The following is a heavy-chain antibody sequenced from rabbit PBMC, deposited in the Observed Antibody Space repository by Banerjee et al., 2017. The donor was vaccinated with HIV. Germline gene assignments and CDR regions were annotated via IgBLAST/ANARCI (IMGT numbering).Heavy chain of an antibody. CDR3: ARDLAGVVGWNFGL. CDR1: GFSFSSNA. J-gene: IGHJ6*01. V-gene: IGHV1S40*01. Sequence: QSLEESGGDLVKPEGSLTLTCTASGFSFSSNAMCWVRQAPGKGLEWIGGIYISTGSIWYASWAIGRFTISKASSTMVTLQMTSLTAADTATYFCARDLAGVVGWNFGLWGPGTLVTVS. D-gene: IGHD4-1*01. CDR2: IYISTGSI.